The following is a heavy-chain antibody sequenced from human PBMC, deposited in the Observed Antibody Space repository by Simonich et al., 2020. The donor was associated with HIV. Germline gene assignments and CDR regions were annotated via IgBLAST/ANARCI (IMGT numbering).Heavy chain of an antibody. CDR1: GGSFSGYY. J-gene: IGHJ4*02. Sequence: QVQLQQWGAGLLKPSETLSLTCAVYGGSFSGYYWSWIRQPPGNGLAWIGEINHSGITNYKSSLNSRATISVDKSKNQFSLKLSSVTAADTAIYYCARRDRELILYFDYWGQGNLVTVSS. V-gene: IGHV4-34*01. CDR3: ARRDRELILYFDY. CDR2: INHSGIT. D-gene: IGHD3-3*01.